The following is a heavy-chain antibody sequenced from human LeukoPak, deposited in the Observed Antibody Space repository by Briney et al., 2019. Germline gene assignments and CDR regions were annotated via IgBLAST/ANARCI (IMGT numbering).Heavy chain of an antibody. Sequence: SETLSLTCTVSGVSISTYYWSWIRQPAGKGLEWVGRIYSSGNTNYNPSLKKRVTMSVGTSKNQFSLKLTSVTAAVTAVYYCARAPSNYCSGGSCTRINWFDPWGQGTLVTVSS. D-gene: IGHD2-15*01. CDR2: IYSSGNT. CDR3: ARAPSNYCSGGSCTRINWFDP. V-gene: IGHV4-4*07. CDR1: GVSISTYY. J-gene: IGHJ5*02.